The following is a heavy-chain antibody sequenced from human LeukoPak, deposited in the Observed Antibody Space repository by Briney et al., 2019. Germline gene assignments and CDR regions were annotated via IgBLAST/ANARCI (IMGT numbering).Heavy chain of an antibody. D-gene: IGHD2-2*01. J-gene: IGHJ5*02. CDR3: ARVDCSSTSCYNWFDP. CDR2: IIPIFGTA. CDR1: GGTFSSYA. Sequence: SVKVSCKASGGTFSSYAISWVRQAPGQGLEWMGGIIPIFGTANYAQKFQGRVTITTDESTSTAYMELSSLRSEDTAVYYCARVDCSSTSCYNWFDPWGQGTLVTVSS. V-gene: IGHV1-69*05.